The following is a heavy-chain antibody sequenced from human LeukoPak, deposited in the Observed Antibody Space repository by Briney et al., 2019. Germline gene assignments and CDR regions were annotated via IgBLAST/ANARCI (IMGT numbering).Heavy chain of an antibody. CDR2: ISYDAGNT. CDR1: GFTFSSYA. Sequence: GGSLRLSCAASGFTFSSYAMSWVRQTPGKGLEWVSFISYDAGNTYYTGSVKGRFTISRDNSKNTLYLQMNSLGAEDTAVYYCVRGDLLTCLPGDYFDYWGQGTLVTVSS. CDR3: VRGDLLTCLPGDYFDY. V-gene: IGHV3-23*01. J-gene: IGHJ4*02. D-gene: IGHD3-9*01.